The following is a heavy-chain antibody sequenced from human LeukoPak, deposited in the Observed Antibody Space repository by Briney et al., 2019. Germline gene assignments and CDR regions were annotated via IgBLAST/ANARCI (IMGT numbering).Heavy chain of an antibody. D-gene: IGHD3-10*01. CDR3: ASGNWEYYNGRFGELFGWFDP. J-gene: IGHJ5*02. CDR1: GFTFSSYS. CDR2: ITSSSRTI. V-gene: IGHV3-48*01. Sequence: PGGSLRLSCAASGFTFSSYSMNWVRQAPGKGLEWVSYITSSSRTIYYADSAKGRFTISRDNAKNSLYLQMNSLRAEDTAVYYCASGNWEYYNGRFGELFGWFDPWGQGTLVTVSS.